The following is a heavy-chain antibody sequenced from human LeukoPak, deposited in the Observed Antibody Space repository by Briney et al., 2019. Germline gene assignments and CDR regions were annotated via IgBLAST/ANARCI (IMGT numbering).Heavy chain of an antibody. CDR2: INPNSVDT. J-gene: IGHJ1*01. CDR3: ARGGRYYDFWSGYSGAEYFQH. D-gene: IGHD3-3*01. V-gene: IGHV1-2*02. Sequence: ASVKVSCKASGYTFTDHYIHWVRQAPGQGPEWMGWINPNSVDTNYAQKFQGRVTMTRDTSISTINMELRRLTSDDTAVYYCARGGRYYDFWSGYSGAEYFQHWGQGTLVTVSS. CDR1: GYTFTDHY.